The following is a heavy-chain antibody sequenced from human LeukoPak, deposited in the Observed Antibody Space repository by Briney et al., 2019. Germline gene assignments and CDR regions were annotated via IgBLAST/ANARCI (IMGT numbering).Heavy chain of an antibody. CDR1: GFTFSSYA. V-gene: IGHV3-23*01. Sequence: GGSLRLSCAASGFTFSSYAMSWVRQAPGKGLEWVSAISGSGGSTYYADSVKGRFTISRDNSKDTLYLQMNSLRAEDTAVYYCARVSSYDSSGYYYRHAFDIWGQGTMVTVSS. CDR3: ARVSSYDSSGYYYRHAFDI. J-gene: IGHJ3*02. D-gene: IGHD3-22*01. CDR2: ISGSGGST.